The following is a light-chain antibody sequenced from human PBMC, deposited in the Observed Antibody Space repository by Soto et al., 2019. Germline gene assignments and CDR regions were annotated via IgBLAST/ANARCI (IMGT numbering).Light chain of an antibody. J-gene: IGKJ2*01. CDR3: QQYNNWPPYT. CDR2: GAS. Sequence: EIVMTQSPATLSVSPGERATLSCRASQSVSSSLAWYQQKPGQAPRLLIYGASTRATGIPARFSGSGPGTEFTLTISSLQSEDFALYYCQQYNNWPPYTFGQGTKLEIK. CDR1: QSVSSS. V-gene: IGKV3-15*01.